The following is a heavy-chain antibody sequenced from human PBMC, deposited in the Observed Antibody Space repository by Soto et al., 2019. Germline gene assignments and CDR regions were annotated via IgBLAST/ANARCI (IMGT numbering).Heavy chain of an antibody. CDR2: IWYDGSNK. CDR3: AIEVPAAPLDYYYYMDV. D-gene: IGHD2-2*01. J-gene: IGHJ6*03. CDR1: GFTFSSYG. Sequence: QVQLVESGGGVVQPGRSMRLSCAASGFTFSSYGMHWVRQAPGKGLEWVAVIWYDGSNKYYADSVKGRFTISRDNSKNTLYLQMNSLRAEDTAVYYCAIEVPAAPLDYYYYMDVWGKGTTVTVSS. V-gene: IGHV3-33*01.